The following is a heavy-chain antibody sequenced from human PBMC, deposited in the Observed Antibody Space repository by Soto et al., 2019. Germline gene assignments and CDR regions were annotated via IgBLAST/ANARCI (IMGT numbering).Heavy chain of an antibody. Sequence: SETLSLTCAVYGVSFSGFSWSWIRQPPGRGLEWIGEINHSGSTNYNPSFKSRVTISEDTSKNQFSLKLSSVTAADTAVYYCARGRKVYTSTSYVDWGQGTLVTVSS. CDR2: INHSGST. CDR1: GVSFSGFS. CDR3: ARGRKVYTSTSYVD. V-gene: IGHV4-34*01. D-gene: IGHD6-13*01. J-gene: IGHJ4*02.